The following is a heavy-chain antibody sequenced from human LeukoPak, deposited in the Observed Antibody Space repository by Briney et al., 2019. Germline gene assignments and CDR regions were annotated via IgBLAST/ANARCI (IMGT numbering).Heavy chain of an antibody. Sequence: PGGSLRLSCAASGFTVSSNYMSWVRQAPGKGLEWVSAISGSGGSTYYADSVKGRFTISRDNSKNTLYLQMNSLRAEDTAVYYCAKGPPTSYSSSWQEYFQHWGQGTLVTVSS. CDR3: AKGPPTSYSSSWQEYFQH. J-gene: IGHJ1*01. CDR1: GFTVSSNY. V-gene: IGHV3-23*01. CDR2: ISGSGGST. D-gene: IGHD6-13*01.